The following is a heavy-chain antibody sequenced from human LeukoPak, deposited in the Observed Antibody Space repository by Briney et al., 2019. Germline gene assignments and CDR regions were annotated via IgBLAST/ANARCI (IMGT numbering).Heavy chain of an antibody. CDR2: IRSKVYGGTT. D-gene: IGHD5-24*01. J-gene: IGHJ6*03. Sequence: GGSLRLSCTASGFTFGDYAMSWVRQAPGKGLEWVGFIRSKVYGGTTEYAASVKGRFTISRDDSKSIAYLQVNSLKTEDTAVYYCARELRGYNRLRTYYYYMDVWGKGTTVTVSS. CDR1: GFTFGDYA. V-gene: IGHV3-49*04. CDR3: ARELRGYNRLRTYYYYMDV.